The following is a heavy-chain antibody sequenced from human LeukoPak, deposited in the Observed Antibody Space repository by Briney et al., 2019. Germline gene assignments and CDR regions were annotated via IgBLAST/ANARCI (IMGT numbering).Heavy chain of an antibody. Sequence: KPSETLSLTCTVSGGSISSSSYYWGWIRQPPGKGLEWIGSIYYSGSTYYNPSLKSRVTISVDTSKNQFSLKLSSVTAADTAVYYCARGQYSSSWYHFYRGYFQHWGQGTLVTVSS. CDR1: GGSISSSSYY. J-gene: IGHJ1*01. V-gene: IGHV4-39*07. CDR2: IYYSGST. D-gene: IGHD6-13*01. CDR3: ARGQYSSSWYHFYRGYFQH.